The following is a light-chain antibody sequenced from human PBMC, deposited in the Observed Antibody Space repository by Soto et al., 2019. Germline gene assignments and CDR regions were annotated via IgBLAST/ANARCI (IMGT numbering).Light chain of an antibody. CDR2: EVR. Sequence: QSALTQPPSVSGSPGQSVTISCTGTSIDFVSYNRVSWYQQSPGSAPKLMIYEVRNRPSGVPDRFSGSKSGNTASLTVSGLQAEDEADYYCSSYAGSNNVVFGGGTKLTVL. CDR3: SSYAGSNNVV. J-gene: IGLJ2*01. V-gene: IGLV2-18*02. CDR1: SIDFVSYNR.